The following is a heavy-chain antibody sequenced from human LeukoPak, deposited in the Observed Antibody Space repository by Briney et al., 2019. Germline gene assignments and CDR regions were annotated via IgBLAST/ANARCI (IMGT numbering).Heavy chain of an antibody. V-gene: IGHV3-30*02. CDR2: IRYDGSNK. J-gene: IGHJ4*02. Sequence: GGSLRLSCAASGFTFSSYGMHWVRQAPGKGLEWVAFIRYDGSNKYYADSVKGRFTISRDNSKNTPYLQMNSLRAEDTAVYYCAKDQSSSLYFDYWGQGTLVTVSS. CDR3: AKDQSSSLYFDY. D-gene: IGHD6-13*01. CDR1: GFTFSSYG.